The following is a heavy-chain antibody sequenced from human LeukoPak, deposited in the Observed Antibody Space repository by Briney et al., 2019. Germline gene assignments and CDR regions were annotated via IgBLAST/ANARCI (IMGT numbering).Heavy chain of an antibody. CDR2: IYTSGST. D-gene: IGHD6-6*01. Sequence: SETLSLTCTVSGGSISSYYWSWIRQPPGKGLEWIGYIYTSGSTNYNPSFKSRVTISIDTSKNQFSLRLSSVTAADTAVYYCARGFSSTSFDYWGQGTLVTVSS. J-gene: IGHJ4*02. CDR3: ARGFSSTSFDY. CDR1: GGSISSYY. V-gene: IGHV4-4*09.